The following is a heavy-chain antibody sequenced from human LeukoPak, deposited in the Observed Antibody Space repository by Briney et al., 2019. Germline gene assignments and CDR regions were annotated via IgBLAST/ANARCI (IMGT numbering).Heavy chain of an antibody. J-gene: IGHJ4*02. CDR3: PRGDGSSYGHKKIQGGYAKPDYFDY. CDR2: ISYDGSNK. V-gene: IGHV3-30*04. Sequence: PGGSLRLSCAASGFTFSSYDMYWVRQAPGKGLEWVAVISYDGSNKYYADSVKGRFTISRDNSKDTLYLQMNSLRAEDTAVYYCPRGDGSSYGHKKIQGGYAKPDYFDYWGQGTLVTVSS. CDR1: GFTFSSYD. D-gene: IGHD5-18*01.